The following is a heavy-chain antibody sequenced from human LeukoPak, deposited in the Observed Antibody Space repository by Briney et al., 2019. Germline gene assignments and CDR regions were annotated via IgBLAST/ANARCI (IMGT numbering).Heavy chain of an antibody. D-gene: IGHD2-15*01. CDR2: AYHSGST. J-gene: IGHJ6*02. CDR3: ARDVTRQVMDV. V-gene: IGHV4-4*02. CDR1: GGSISSNNW. Sequence: PSGTLSLTCAVSGGSISSNNWWSWVRQPPGKGLEWIGEAYHSGSTSYNPSLLSRVTISVDKSKNQFSLEMRSVTAADTAVYYCARDVTRQVMDVWGQGTTVTVSS.